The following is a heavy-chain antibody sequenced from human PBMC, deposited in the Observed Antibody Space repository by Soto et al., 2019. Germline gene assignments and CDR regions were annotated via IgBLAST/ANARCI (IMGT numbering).Heavy chain of an antibody. D-gene: IGHD3-3*01. CDR2: TYITGDS. Sequence: SETLSLTCTVSGGSITSYYWSWIRQPAGKGLEWIGRTYITGDSNYSPSLKSRVTMSLDTSKNQFSLKLSSATAAYTAVYYCARDMRVFGGMDVWGRGTTVTVSS. CDR3: ARDMRVFGGMDV. V-gene: IGHV4-4*07. J-gene: IGHJ6*02. CDR1: GGSITSYY.